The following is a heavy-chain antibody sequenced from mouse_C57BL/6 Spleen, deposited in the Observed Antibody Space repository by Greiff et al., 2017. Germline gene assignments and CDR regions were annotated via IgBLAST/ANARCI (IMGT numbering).Heavy chain of an antibody. CDR1: GYTFTSYW. J-gene: IGHJ4*01. D-gene: IGHD2-1*01. CDR3: ARVTTKGDYAMDY. Sequence: QVQLQQPGAELVKPGASVKMSCKASGYTFTSYWITWVKQRPGQGLEWIGDIYPGSGSTNYNEKFKSKATLTVDTSSSTAYMQLSSLTSEDSAVXYCARVTTKGDYAMDYWGQGTSVTVSS. V-gene: IGHV1-55*01. CDR2: IYPGSGST.